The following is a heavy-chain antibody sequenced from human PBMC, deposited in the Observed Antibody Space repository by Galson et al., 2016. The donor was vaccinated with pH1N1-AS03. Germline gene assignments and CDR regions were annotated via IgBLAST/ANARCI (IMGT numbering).Heavy chain of an antibody. D-gene: IGHD3-22*01. CDR2: ISPNSGGT. CDR1: GYSFTGYY. J-gene: IGHJ3*02. Sequence: SVKVSCKATGYSFTGYYIHWVRQAPGQGLEWLGRISPNSGGTKYAQKFQGRVTMTTDTSISTAYMELSRLRSDDPAVYFRSRESGIYSNTRAFDIWGKGQWSPSLQ. CDR3: SRESGIYSNTRAFDI. V-gene: IGHV1-2*06.